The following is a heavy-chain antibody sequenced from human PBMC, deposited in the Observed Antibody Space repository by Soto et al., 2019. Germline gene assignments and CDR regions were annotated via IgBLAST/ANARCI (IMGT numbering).Heavy chain of an antibody. V-gene: IGHV1-2*02. CDR1: GYTFTEHY. CDR2: VNPNGGDT. CDR3: TRDSDRWTYGLGSWLE. J-gene: IGHJ4*02. Sequence: ASVKVSCKASGYTFTEHYVHWVRQAPGQGLEWMGWVNPNGGDTNYARKFRGRVTMTTDTSITTAYMELSRLGSDDTAAYYCTRDSDRWTYGLGSWLEWGQGTPVTVSS. D-gene: IGHD3-10*01.